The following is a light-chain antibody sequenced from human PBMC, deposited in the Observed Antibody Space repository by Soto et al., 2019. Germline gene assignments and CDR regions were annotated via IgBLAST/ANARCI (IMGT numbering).Light chain of an antibody. CDR2: GAS. J-gene: IGKJ1*01. CDR1: QSVSNNY. V-gene: IGKV3-20*01. CDR3: QQYGSSVKT. Sequence: EIVLIRSPATLSLSPGERATLSYRASQSVSNNYLAWYQQKPGQAPSLLIFGASNRAPDIPDRFSGSGSGTDFTLTISRLEPEDFAVYFCQQYGSSVKTFGQGTKVDIK.